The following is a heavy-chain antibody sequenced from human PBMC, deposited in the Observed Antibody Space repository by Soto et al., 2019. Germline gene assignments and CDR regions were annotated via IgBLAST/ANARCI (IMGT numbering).Heavy chain of an antibody. D-gene: IGHD2-15*01. CDR1: GYSFTSYW. V-gene: IGHV5-51*01. CDR2: IYPDDSDT. J-gene: IGHJ6*02. CDR3: ASSFSPATEPHYYYYGMDV. Sequence: GESLKISCKGSGYSFTSYWIAWVRQMPGKGLEWMGSIYPDDSDTRYSPSFQGQVTISADTSINTAYLHWSSLKASDTAMYYCASSFSPATEPHYYYYGMDVWGQGTMVTVSS.